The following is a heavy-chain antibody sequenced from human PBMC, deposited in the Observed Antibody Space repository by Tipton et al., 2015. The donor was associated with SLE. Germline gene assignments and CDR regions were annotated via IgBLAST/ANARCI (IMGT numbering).Heavy chain of an antibody. CDR1: GGSISSSSYY. Sequence: TLSLTCTVSGGSISSSSYYWGWIRQPPGKGLEWIGSIYYSGSTNYNPSLKSLVTISVDTSQNQFSLKLSSVTAADTAVYYCARLRLSAFDIWGQGTMVTVSS. V-gene: IGHV4-39*07. CDR3: ARLRLSAFDI. D-gene: IGHD2/OR15-2a*01. CDR2: IYYSGST. J-gene: IGHJ3*02.